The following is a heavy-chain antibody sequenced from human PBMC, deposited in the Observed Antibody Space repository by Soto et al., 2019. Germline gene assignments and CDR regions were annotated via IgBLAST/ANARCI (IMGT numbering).Heavy chain of an antibody. CDR2: ISWNSGSI. CDR3: AKALKQLTYYYGMDV. Sequence: EVQLVESGGGLVQPGRSLRLSCAASGFTFDDYAMHWVRQAPGKGLEWVSGISWNSGSIGYADSVKGRFTISRDNAKNSLDLQMNSLRAEDTALYYCAKALKQLTYYYGMDVWGQGTTVTVSS. D-gene: IGHD6-13*01. V-gene: IGHV3-9*01. CDR1: GFTFDDYA. J-gene: IGHJ6*02.